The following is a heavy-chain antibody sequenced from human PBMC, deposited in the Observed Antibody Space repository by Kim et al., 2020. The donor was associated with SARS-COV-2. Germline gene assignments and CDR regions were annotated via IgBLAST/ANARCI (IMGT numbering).Heavy chain of an antibody. J-gene: IGHJ6*02. V-gene: IGHV3-30*03. CDR1: GFTFSSYG. CDR2: ISYDGSNK. D-gene: IGHD6-19*01. Sequence: GGSLRLSCAASGFTFSSYGMHWVRQAPGKGLEWVAVISYDGSNKYYADSVKGRFTISRDNSKNTLYLQMNSLRAEDTAVYYCAIGARSSLLYGMDVWGQGTTVTVSS. CDR3: AIGARSSLLYGMDV.